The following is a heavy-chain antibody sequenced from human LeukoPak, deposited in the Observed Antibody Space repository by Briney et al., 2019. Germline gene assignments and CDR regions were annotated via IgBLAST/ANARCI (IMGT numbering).Heavy chain of an antibody. D-gene: IGHD3-22*01. CDR3: ARLGGYYDSSGYSGDAFDI. J-gene: IGHJ3*02. CDR1: GGSISSYY. CDR2: IYYSGST. Sequence: PSETLSLTCTVSGGSISSYYWSWIRQPPGKGLEWIGYIYYSGSTNYSPSLKSRVTISVDTSKNQFSLKLSSVTAADTAVYYCARLGGYYDSSGYSGDAFDIWGQGTMVTVSS. V-gene: IGHV4-59*01.